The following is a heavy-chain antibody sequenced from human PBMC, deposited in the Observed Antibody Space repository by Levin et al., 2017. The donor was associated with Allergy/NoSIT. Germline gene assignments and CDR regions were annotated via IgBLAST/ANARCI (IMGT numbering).Heavy chain of an antibody. V-gene: IGHV3-33*01. CDR2: IWYDGSNK. CDR3: ARESLGANYYYDSSESLFDY. Sequence: GESLKISCAASGFTFSSYGMHWVRQAPGKGLEWVAVIWYDGSNKYYADSVKGRFTISRDNSKNTLYLQMNSLRAEDTAVYYCARESLGANYYYDSSESLFDYWGQGTLVTVSS. J-gene: IGHJ4*02. D-gene: IGHD3-22*01. CDR1: GFTFSSYG.